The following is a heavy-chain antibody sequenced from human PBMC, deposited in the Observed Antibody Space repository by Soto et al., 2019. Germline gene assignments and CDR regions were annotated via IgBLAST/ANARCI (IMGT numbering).Heavy chain of an antibody. CDR2: IIPIFGTA. Sequence: SVKVSCKASGGTFSSYAISWVRQAPGQGLEWMGGIIPIFGTANYAQKFQGRVTITADESTSTAYMELSSLRSEDTAVYYCALSYYCSGGSCYSRQGWFDPWGQGTLVTVSS. CDR1: GGTFSSYA. D-gene: IGHD2-15*01. CDR3: ALSYYCSGGSCYSRQGWFDP. V-gene: IGHV1-69*13. J-gene: IGHJ5*02.